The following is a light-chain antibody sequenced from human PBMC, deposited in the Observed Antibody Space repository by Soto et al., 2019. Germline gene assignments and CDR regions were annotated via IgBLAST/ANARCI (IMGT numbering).Light chain of an antibody. CDR3: QKYSSVIT. J-gene: IGKJ5*01. Sequence: DIQMTQSPSSLSASVGDRVTITCRASQGISNFLAWYQQKPGKVPKLLISAASTLQSGVPSRFSGSGSGTDFTLTITSLQREDVATYYCQKYSSVITFGQGTRLEI. CDR1: QGISNF. CDR2: AAS. V-gene: IGKV1-27*01.